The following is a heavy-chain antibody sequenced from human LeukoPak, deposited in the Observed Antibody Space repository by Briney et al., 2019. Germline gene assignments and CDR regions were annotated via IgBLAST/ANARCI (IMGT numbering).Heavy chain of an antibody. D-gene: IGHD5-18*01. CDR1: GGSISTYY. J-gene: IGHJ4*02. Sequence: SETLSLTCTVSGGSISTYYWSWIRQPPGKGLEWIGYIYYSGSTNYNPSLKSRVTISVGTSKNQFSLKLSSVTAADTAVYYCARARYSYGMDYWGQGTLVTVSS. CDR2: IYYSGST. V-gene: IGHV4-59*12. CDR3: ARARYSYGMDY.